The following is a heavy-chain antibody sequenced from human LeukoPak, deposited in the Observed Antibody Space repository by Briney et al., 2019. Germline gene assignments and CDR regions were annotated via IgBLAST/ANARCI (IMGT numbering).Heavy chain of an antibody. V-gene: IGHV3-33*01. D-gene: IGHD1-26*01. J-gene: IGHJ4*02. Sequence: GRSLGLSCAASGFTFSHYGMHWVRQAPGKGLEWVAIIWPDGSNKYYVDSVKGRFTISRDNSKNTLYLQMNSLRVEDTAVYYCARPRDGDSSGVGDCFDYWGPGTLVTVSS. CDR3: ARPRDGDSSGVGDCFDY. CDR2: IWPDGSNK. CDR1: GFTFSHYG.